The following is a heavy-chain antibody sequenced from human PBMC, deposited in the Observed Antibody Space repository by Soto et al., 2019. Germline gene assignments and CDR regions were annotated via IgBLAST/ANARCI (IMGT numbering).Heavy chain of an antibody. CDR2: ISGNGGT. V-gene: IGHV3-23*01. CDR1: GVTFSIYA. Sequence: VGSLRLSCAASGVTFSIYAMSWVRQAPGKGLEWVSTISGNGGTSYADFVRGRFTISRDNSKNTLYLQMNSLRADDTAVYYCAKDATGTAWLSEDWGQGKLVNVAS. D-gene: IGHD2-21*02. J-gene: IGHJ4*02. CDR3: AKDATGTAWLSED.